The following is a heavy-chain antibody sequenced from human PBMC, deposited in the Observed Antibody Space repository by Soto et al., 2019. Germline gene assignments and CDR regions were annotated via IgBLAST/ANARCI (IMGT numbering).Heavy chain of an antibody. CDR1: GGSISSGGYY. CDR3: ARETYSNYYYYGMDV. D-gene: IGHD5-18*01. V-gene: IGHV4-31*03. CDR2: IYYSGST. J-gene: IGHJ6*02. Sequence: QVQLQESGPGLVKPSQTLSLTCTVSGGSISSGGYYWSWIRQHPGKGLEWIGYIYYSGSTYYNPSIKSRVTISVDTSKNQFSLKLSSVTAADTAVYYCARETYSNYYYYGMDVWGQGTTVTVSS.